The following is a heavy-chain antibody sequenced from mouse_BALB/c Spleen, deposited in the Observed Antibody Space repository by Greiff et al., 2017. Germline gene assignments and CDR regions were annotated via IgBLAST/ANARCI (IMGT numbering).Heavy chain of an antibody. CDR1: GFTFSSYG. V-gene: IGHV5-6*01. Sequence: EVHLVESGGDLVKPGGSLKLSCAASGFTFSSYGMSWVRQTPDKRLEWVATISSGGSYTYYPDSVKGRFTISRDNAKNTLYLEMSSLRSEDTAMYYCAREFGNYAYFDYWGQGTTLTVSS. CDR3: AREFGNYAYFDY. D-gene: IGHD2-10*02. J-gene: IGHJ2*01. CDR2: ISSGGSYT.